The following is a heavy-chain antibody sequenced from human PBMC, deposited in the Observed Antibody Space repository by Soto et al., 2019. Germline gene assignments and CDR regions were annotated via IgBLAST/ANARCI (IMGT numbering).Heavy chain of an antibody. CDR3: SIRAPEGFDP. Sequence: PSEPLSLTGTVPGGPCGSSAYYWGWILRAPGKGLEWIGSINSSGSTFSNPSLKSRVTLSVDTSKNQFSLKLTSVTAADTALYYCSIRAPEGFDPWGQGTLVTVSS. CDR1: GGPCGSSAYY. CDR2: INSSGST. J-gene: IGHJ5*02. V-gene: IGHV4-39*01.